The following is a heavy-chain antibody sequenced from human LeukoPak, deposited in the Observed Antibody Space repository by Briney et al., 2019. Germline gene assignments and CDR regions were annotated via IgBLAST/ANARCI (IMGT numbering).Heavy chain of an antibody. Sequence: GGSLRLSCAASGFTFSSYSMNWVRQAPGKGLEWVSYMSSSSSSIYYADSVKGRFTISRDNAKNSLYLQMNSLRDEDTAIYYCARAGGPHTPTDCWGQGTLVTVSS. CDR3: ARAGGPHTPTDC. J-gene: IGHJ4*02. CDR2: MSSSSSSI. D-gene: IGHD3-10*01. V-gene: IGHV3-48*02. CDR1: GFTFSSYS.